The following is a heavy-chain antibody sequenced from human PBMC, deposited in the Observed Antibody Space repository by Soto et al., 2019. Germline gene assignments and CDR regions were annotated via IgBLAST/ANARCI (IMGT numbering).Heavy chain of an antibody. CDR2: ITPMFGTQ. CDR1: AGTFSTYT. Sequence: SVKLSCKPSAGTFSTYTIAWVRQAPGQGREWRGGITPMFGTQNYAQNFRGKVTITADESTSTPYMELYNLSPEDTAMYFCARDGTLYDSGAYYYPYWG. D-gene: IGHD3-22*01. CDR3: ARDGTLYDSGAYYYPY. V-gene: IGHV1-69*13. J-gene: IGHJ4*01.